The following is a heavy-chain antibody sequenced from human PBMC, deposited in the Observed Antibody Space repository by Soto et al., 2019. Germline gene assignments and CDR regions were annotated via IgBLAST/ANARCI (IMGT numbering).Heavy chain of an antibody. Sequence: QVQLVQSGAEVKKPGSSVKVSCKASGGTFSSYAISWVRQAPGQGLEWMGGIIPIFGTANYAQKFQGRVTITADEAPSTAYMELSSLRYEDTAVYYCATMSIVGAHKSRRNYYYYGMDVWGQGTTVTVSS. J-gene: IGHJ6*02. D-gene: IGHD1-26*01. CDR2: IIPIFGTA. CDR1: GGTFSSYA. V-gene: IGHV1-69*12. CDR3: ATMSIVGAHKSRRNYYYYGMDV.